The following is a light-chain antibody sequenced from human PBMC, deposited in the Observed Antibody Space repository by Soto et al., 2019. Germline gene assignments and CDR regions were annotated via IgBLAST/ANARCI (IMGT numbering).Light chain of an antibody. CDR3: QGWVT. V-gene: IGKV3-20*01. CDR1: QSVSSSY. J-gene: IGKJ2*01. Sequence: EIVLTQSPGTLSLSPGERATLSCRASQSVSSSYLAWYQQKPGQAPRLLIYGASSRATGIPDRFSGSGSGTDFTLTISRLEPEDFAVYYWQGWVTFGQGTKLEIK. CDR2: GAS.